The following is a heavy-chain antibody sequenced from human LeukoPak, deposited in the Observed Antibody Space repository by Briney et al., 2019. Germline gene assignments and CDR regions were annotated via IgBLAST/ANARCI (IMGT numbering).Heavy chain of an antibody. CDR2: ISWNSGSI. CDR1: GFTFDDYA. V-gene: IGHV3-9*01. D-gene: IGHD3-10*01. CDR3: AKDPYGSGQFDY. J-gene: IGHJ4*02. Sequence: GGSLRLSCAASGFTFDDYAMHWVRQAPGKGLEWVSGISWNSGSIGYADSVEGRFTISRDNAKNSLYLQMNSLRAEDTALYYCAKDPYGSGQFDYWGQGTLVTVSS.